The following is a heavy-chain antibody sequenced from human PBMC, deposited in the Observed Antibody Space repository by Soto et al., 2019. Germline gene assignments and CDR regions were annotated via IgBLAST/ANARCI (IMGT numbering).Heavy chain of an antibody. CDR1: DGSISTYY. CDR3: ARDQLSSGLYVWFDP. CDR2: IYYDGST. Sequence: TSETLSLTSTVSDGSISTYYWSWIRQPPGKGLEWIGYIYYDGSTSYNPSLRSRVTISVDTSKNQFSLILSSVTSADTAVYYCARDQLSSGLYVWFDPWGQGTLVTVSS. D-gene: IGHD6-25*01. V-gene: IGHV4-59*01. J-gene: IGHJ5*02.